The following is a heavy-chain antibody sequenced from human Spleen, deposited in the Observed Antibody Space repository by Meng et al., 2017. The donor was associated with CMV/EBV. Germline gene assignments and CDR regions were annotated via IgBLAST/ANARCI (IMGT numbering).Heavy chain of an antibody. CDR3: ARSWELLRGPDY. Sequence: SCAASGVIVRNNYMSWVRQAPGKGLEWVSVIYIGGSIYYADSVKGRFTISRDNSKNTLYLQMSSLRVEDTAVYYCARSWELLRGPDYWGQGTLVTVSS. V-gene: IGHV3-66*02. D-gene: IGHD1-26*01. CDR1: GVIVRNNY. CDR2: IYIGGSI. J-gene: IGHJ4*02.